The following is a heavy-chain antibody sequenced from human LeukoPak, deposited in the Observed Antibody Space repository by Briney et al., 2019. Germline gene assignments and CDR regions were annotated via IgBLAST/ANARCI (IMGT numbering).Heavy chain of an antibody. CDR1: GFTFSSYD. Sequence: GGSLRLSCAASGFTFSSYDMYWVRQAPGKGLDWVAFVRYDGSQKYYADSVKGRFTISRDNSKNTLYLQMNSLRAEDTAVYYCARGSDYYDSSGYRIDYWGQGTLVTVSS. CDR3: ARGSDYYDSSGYRIDY. V-gene: IGHV3-30*02. CDR2: VRYDGSQK. D-gene: IGHD3-22*01. J-gene: IGHJ4*02.